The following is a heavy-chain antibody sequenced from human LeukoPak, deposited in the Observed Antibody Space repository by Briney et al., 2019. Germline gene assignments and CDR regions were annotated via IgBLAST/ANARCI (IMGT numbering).Heavy chain of an antibody. CDR3: ARDRTSRITIFGVAYSRYGMDV. CDR1: GGSFNGYY. Sequence: PSETLSLTCAVYGGSFNGYYWSWIRQPPGKGLEWIGEINHSGSTNYNPSLKSRVTISVDTSKNQFSLKLSSVTAADTAVYYCARDRTSRITIFGVAYSRYGMDVWGQGTTVTVSS. D-gene: IGHD3-3*01. J-gene: IGHJ6*02. V-gene: IGHV4-34*01. CDR2: INHSGST.